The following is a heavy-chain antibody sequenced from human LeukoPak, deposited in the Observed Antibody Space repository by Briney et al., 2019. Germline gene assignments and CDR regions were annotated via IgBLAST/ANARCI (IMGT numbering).Heavy chain of an antibody. CDR3: AKRVVATFDY. CDR1: GFTFSSYA. D-gene: IGHD2-15*01. Sequence: GGSLRLSCAASGFTFSSYAMSWVRQAPGKGLEWVSAISGSGGTTYYADSVKGRFTISRDNSKNTLYLQMDSLRAEDTAVYYCAKRVVATFDYWGQGTLVTVSS. CDR2: ISGSGGTT. J-gene: IGHJ4*02. V-gene: IGHV3-23*01.